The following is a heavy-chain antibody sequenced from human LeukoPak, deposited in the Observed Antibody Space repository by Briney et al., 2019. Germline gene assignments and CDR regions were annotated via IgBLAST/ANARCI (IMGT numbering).Heavy chain of an antibody. J-gene: IGHJ4*02. V-gene: IGHV1-18*01. CDR2: ISAYNGNT. CDR1: GYTFTSYG. Sequence: ASVKVSCKASGYTFTSYGISWVRQAPGQGLEWMGWISAYNGNTNYAQKLQGRVTMTTDTSTSTAYMALRSLRSDDTAVYYCAREYIAVAGTLYDYWGQGTLVTVSS. D-gene: IGHD6-19*01. CDR3: AREYIAVAGTLYDY.